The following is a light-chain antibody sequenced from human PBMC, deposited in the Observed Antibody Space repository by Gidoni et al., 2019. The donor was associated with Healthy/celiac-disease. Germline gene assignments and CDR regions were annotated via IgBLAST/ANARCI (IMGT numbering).Light chain of an antibody. Sequence: QAALTQPASVSGSPGQSITISCTGTSSDVGGYNYVSWYQPLPGKAPNLMIYAVSKRPSGVSNRFSGSQSVITASLTISWLQAEDEAYYYCSSSTSSSPWVFGGGTKLTVL. V-gene: IGLV2-14*01. CDR1: SSDVGGYNY. CDR2: AVS. J-gene: IGLJ3*02. CDR3: SSSTSSSPWV.